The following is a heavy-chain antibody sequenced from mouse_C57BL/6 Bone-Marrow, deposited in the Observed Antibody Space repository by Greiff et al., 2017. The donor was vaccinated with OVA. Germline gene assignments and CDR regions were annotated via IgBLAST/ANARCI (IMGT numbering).Heavy chain of an antibody. J-gene: IGHJ3*01. CDR3: ARWTKGRFAD. CDR2: IHPNGGST. CDR1: GYTFTSYW. V-gene: IGHV1-64*01. Sequence: QVQLQQPGAELVKPGASVTLSCKASGYTFTSYWMHWVKQRPGQGLQWIGMIHPNGGSTNYNEKFKNKATLTVAQSSSTAYMQLSSLTSEDSAVYYCARWTKGRFADWGQGTLVTVSA.